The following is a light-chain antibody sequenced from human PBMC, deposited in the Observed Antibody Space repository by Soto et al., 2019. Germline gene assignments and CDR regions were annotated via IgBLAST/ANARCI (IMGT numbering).Light chain of an antibody. J-gene: IGLJ1*01. V-gene: IGLV2-14*01. CDR1: STDVGGYNY. CDR2: EAN. Sequence: QSALAQPSSVSGSPGQSITISCTGTSTDVGGYNYVSWYQHHPGKGPKLIIYEANNRPSGVSDRFSGSKSGNKASLTISNLEAEDESDYYCGSYTSTDTPFVFGTGTKATVL. CDR3: GSYTSTDTPFV.